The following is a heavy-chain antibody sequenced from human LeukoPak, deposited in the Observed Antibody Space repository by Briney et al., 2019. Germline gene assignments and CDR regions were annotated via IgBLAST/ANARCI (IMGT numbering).Heavy chain of an antibody. V-gene: IGHV1-46*01. CDR3: ARVRGYYDFWSGSYVPHGGEYGMDV. CDR1: GYTFTSYY. Sequence: ASVKVSCKASGYTFTSYYIHWVRQAPGQGLEWMGIINPSGGSTSYAQRFQGRVTMTRDTSTSTVYMELSSLRSEDTAVYYCARVRGYYDFWSGSYVPHGGEYGMDVWGQGTTVTVSS. D-gene: IGHD3-3*01. CDR2: INPSGGST. J-gene: IGHJ6*02.